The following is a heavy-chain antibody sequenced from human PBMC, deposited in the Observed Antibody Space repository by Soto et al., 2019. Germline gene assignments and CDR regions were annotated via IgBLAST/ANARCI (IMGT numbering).Heavy chain of an antibody. V-gene: IGHV3-30-3*01. CDR1: GFTFSSYA. D-gene: IGHD3-22*01. CDR3: ARYRYYYDSSGYWGDYYYYGMDV. Sequence: PGGSLRLSCAASGFTFSSYAMHWVRQAPGKGLEWVAVISYDGSNKYYADSVKGRFTISRDNSKNTLYLQMNSLRAEDTAVYYCARYRYYYDSSGYWGDYYYYGMDVWGQGTTVTVSS. CDR2: ISYDGSNK. J-gene: IGHJ6*02.